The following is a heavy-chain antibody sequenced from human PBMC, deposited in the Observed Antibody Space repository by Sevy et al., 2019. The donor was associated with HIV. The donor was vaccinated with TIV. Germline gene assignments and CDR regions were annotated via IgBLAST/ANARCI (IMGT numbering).Heavy chain of an antibody. Sequence: SETLSLTCAVYGGSFSGYYWSWIRQPPGKGLEWIGEINHSGSTNYNPSLKSRLTISVDTSKNQFSLKLSSVTAADTAVYYCARDGLYDSSGSSYYFDYWGQGTLVTVSS. CDR1: GGSFSGYY. V-gene: IGHV4-34*01. J-gene: IGHJ4*02. D-gene: IGHD3-22*01. CDR2: INHSGST. CDR3: ARDGLYDSSGSSYYFDY.